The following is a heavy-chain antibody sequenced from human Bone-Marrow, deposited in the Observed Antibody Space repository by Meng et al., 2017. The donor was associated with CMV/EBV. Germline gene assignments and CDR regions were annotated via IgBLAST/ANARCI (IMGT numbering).Heavy chain of an antibody. CDR1: GFTFSSYS. D-gene: IGHD3-3*01. V-gene: IGHV3-21*01. J-gene: IGHJ4*02. CDR3: AMGPRDFWSGYYWDYFDY. CDR2: ISSSSSYI. Sequence: GGSLRLSCAASGFTFSSYSMNWVRQAPGKGLEWVSSISSSSSYIYYADSVNGRFTISRDNAKNSLYLQMNSLRAEDTAVYYCAMGPRDFWSGYYWDYFDYWGQGTLVTVSS.